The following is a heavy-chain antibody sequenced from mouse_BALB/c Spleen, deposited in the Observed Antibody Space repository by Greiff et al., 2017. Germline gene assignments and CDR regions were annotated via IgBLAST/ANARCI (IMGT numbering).Heavy chain of an antibody. J-gene: IGHJ3*01. Sequence: VKLVESGGGLVQPGGFLKLACAASGFDFSRYWMCWVRQAPGKGVEWIGEINPDSSTINYRPSLKDKFIISRDNAKNTLYLQMSKVRSEDTALDYCARTLSGTWFAYWGQGTLVNVSA. CDR3: ARTLSGTWFAY. D-gene: IGHD4-1*01. CDR1: GFDFSRYW. CDR2: INPDSSTI. V-gene: IGHV4-1*02.